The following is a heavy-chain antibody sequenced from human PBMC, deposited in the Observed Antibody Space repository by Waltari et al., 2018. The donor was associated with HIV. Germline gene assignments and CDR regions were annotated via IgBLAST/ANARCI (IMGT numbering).Heavy chain of an antibody. CDR3: AREVVPYYFDY. Sequence: QVQLVESGGGVVQPGRSLRLSCAASRFTFSSFAVHWVRQAPGKGREWVAVISYVGSNKYYADSVRGRFTISRDNSKNTLYLQMNSLRAEDTAVYYCAREVVPYYFDYWGQGTLVTVSS. D-gene: IGHD2-15*01. CDR1: RFTFSSFA. V-gene: IGHV3-30*01. CDR2: ISYVGSNK. J-gene: IGHJ4*02.